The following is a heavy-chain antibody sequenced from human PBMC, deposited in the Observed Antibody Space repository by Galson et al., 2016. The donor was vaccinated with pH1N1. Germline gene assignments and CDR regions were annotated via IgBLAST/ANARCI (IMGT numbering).Heavy chain of an antibody. Sequence: SLRLSCAAAGFNFSDYYMTWIRQAPGKGLEWVSYITSGSRYTSYADSVKGRFTVSRDNAKNSLYLQMNSLRAEDTAVYYCAGYGDRTNYYYGMDVWGQGTAVTGSS. J-gene: IGHJ6*02. CDR3: AGYGDRTNYYYGMDV. D-gene: IGHD4-17*01. CDR1: GFNFSDYY. V-gene: IGHV3-11*03. CDR2: ITSGSRYT.